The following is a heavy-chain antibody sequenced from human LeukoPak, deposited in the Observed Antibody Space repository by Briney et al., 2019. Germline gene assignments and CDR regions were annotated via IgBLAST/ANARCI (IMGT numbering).Heavy chain of an antibody. D-gene: IGHD2-15*01. Sequence: GESLKISCKGSGYSFTSYWIGWVRQMPGKGLEWMGIIYPGDSDTRYSPSFQGQVTISADKSISTAYLQWSSLKASDTAMYYCVRRYCSGGSCYYGMDVWGQGTTVTVSS. CDR2: IYPGDSDT. CDR1: GYSFTSYW. V-gene: IGHV5-51*01. CDR3: VRRYCSGGSCYYGMDV. J-gene: IGHJ6*02.